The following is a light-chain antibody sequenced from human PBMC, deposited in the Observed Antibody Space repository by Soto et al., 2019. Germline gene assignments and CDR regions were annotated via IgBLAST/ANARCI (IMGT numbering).Light chain of an antibody. Sequence: DVVMTQSPLSLPVTLGQPASISCSSRQSLVYIDGKTYLRWFQQRPGPSPRRLIYRVSNRDSGVPDRFSGSGSGTDFTLTISRVEAEDVGVYYCMQAAHWPRTFGQGTRLEIK. CDR2: RVS. V-gene: IGKV2-30*01. J-gene: IGKJ5*01. CDR3: MQAAHWPRT. CDR1: QSLVYIDGKTY.